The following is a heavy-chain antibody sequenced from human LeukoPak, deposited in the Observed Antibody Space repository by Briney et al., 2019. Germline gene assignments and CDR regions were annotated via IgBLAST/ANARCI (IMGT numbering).Heavy chain of an antibody. CDR2: ISSSSSYI. V-gene: IGHV3-21*01. Sequence: SGGSLRLSCAASGFTFSSYGMHWVRQAPGKGLEWVSSISSSSSYIYYADSVKGRFTISRDNAKNSLYLQMNSLRAEDTAVYYCARGPEYSIRDYMDVWGKGTTVTVSS. CDR3: ARGPEYSIRDYMDV. D-gene: IGHD6-6*01. CDR1: GFTFSSYG. J-gene: IGHJ6*03.